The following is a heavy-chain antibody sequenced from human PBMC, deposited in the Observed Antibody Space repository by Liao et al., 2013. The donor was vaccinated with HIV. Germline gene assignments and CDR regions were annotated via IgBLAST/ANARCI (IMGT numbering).Heavy chain of an antibody. V-gene: IGHV4-61*01. CDR3: ASSSGGHPYDY. CDR2: INHSGST. J-gene: IGHJ4*02. CDR1: GGSISSGSYY. D-gene: IGHD4-23*01. Sequence: QVQLQESGPGLVKPSQTLSLTCTVSGGSISSGSYYWSWIRQPPGKGLEWIGEINHSGSTNYNPSLKSRVTISVDTSKNQFSLKLSSVTAADTAVYYCASSSGGHPYDYWGQGTLVTVSS.